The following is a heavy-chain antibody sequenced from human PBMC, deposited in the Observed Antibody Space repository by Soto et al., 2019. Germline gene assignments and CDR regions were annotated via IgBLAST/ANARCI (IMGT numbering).Heavy chain of an antibody. D-gene: IGHD6-19*01. V-gene: IGHV3-23*01. CDR1: GFTFSSYA. J-gene: IGHJ4*02. CDR3: AKAPYIAVTCFDY. Sequence: AGGSLRLSCAASGFTFSSYAMSWFRQAPGKGLEWVSAISGSGGSTYYADSVKGRFTISRDNSKNTLYLQMNSLRAEDTAVYYCAKAPYIAVTCFDYWGQGTLVTVSS. CDR2: ISGSGGST.